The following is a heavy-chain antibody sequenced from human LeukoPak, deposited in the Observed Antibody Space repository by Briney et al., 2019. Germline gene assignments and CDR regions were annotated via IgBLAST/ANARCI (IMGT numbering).Heavy chain of an antibody. CDR2: ISSTGSYI. V-gene: IGHV3-21*04. Sequence: PGGTLRLSCAASGFNLASYILNWVRQAPGKGLEWVSSISSTGSYIYYAGSVKGRFTISRDNSKNTLYLQMNSLRAEHTAVYYCARDTNTKNWGQGTLVTVSS. CDR3: ARDTNTKN. CDR1: GFNLASYI. J-gene: IGHJ4*02.